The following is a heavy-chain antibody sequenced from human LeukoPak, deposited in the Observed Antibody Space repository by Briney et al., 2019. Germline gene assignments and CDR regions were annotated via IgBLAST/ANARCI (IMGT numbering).Heavy chain of an antibody. J-gene: IGHJ3*02. CDR2: IYYSGST. Sequence: SETLSLTCTVSGGSISSYYWSWIRQPPGKGLEWIGYIYYSGSTNYNPSFKSRVTISVDTSKNQFSLKLSSVTAADTAVYYCAKGPAFDIWGQGTMVTVSS. CDR3: AKGPAFDI. V-gene: IGHV4-59*08. CDR1: GGSISSYY.